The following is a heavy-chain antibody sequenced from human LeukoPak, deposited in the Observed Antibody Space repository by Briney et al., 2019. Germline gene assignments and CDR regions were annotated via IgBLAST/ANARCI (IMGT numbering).Heavy chain of an antibody. CDR1: GYTFTSYD. CDR2: MNLNRANT. CDR3: ARVRCMRTSCLYDAFDI. V-gene: IGHV1-8*01. D-gene: IGHD2-2*01. J-gene: IGHJ3*02. Sequence: ASVKVSCKASGYTFTSYDINCGRQATGQGREWMGWMNLNRANTGYAQQSQGRVDITRHNTITTAHLELKSLRSEDTAVYYCARVRCMRTSCLYDAFDIWGQGTMVTVSS.